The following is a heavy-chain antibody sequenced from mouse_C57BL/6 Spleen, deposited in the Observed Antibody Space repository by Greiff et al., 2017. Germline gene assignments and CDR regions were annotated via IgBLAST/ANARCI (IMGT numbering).Heavy chain of an antibody. CDR2: ISSCGDYI. CDR3: TRGDRNGAY. D-gene: IGHD3-3*01. V-gene: IGHV5-9-1*02. Sequence: EVKLVESGEGLVKPGGSLKLSCAASGFTFSSYAMSWVRQTPEKRLEWVAYISSCGDYIYYADTVKGRFTISRDNARNTLYLQMSRLKSEDTAMYYCTRGDRNGAYWGQGTLVTVSA. J-gene: IGHJ3*01. CDR1: GFTFSSYA.